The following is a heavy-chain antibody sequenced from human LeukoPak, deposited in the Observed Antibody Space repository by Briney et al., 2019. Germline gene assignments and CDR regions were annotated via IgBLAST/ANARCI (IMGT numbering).Heavy chain of an antibody. D-gene: IGHD3-22*01. CDR2: ISWNSGSI. J-gene: IGHJ4*02. CDR3: AKGGYYFHYFDY. CDR1: GFTFDDYA. V-gene: IGHV3-9*01. Sequence: GGSLRLSCAASGFTFDDYAMHWVRQAPGKGLEWVSGISWNSGSIGYADSVKGRFTISRDNAKNSLYLRMNSLRAEDTALYYCAKGGYYFHYFDYWGQGTLVTVSS.